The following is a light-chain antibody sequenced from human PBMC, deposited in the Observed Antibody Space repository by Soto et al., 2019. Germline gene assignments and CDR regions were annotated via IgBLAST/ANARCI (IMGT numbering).Light chain of an antibody. Sequence: SVLTQPPSASGTPGQRVTISCSGSSSNIGSNTVNWYQQLPGTAPKLLIYSNSQRPSGVSDRFSGSTSGTSASLAISGLQSEDEADYYCAAWDDSLNGYVFGTGTKLTVL. J-gene: IGLJ1*01. V-gene: IGLV1-44*01. CDR1: SSNIGSNT. CDR3: AAWDDSLNGYV. CDR2: SNS.